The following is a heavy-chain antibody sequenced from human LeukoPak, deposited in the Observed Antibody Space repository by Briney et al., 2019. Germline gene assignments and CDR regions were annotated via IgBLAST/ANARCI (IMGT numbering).Heavy chain of an antibody. Sequence: PSETLSLTCTVSGGSISSGGYYWSWIRQPPGKGLEWIGYIYHSGSTYYNPSLKSRVTISVDRSKNQFSLKLSSVTAADTAVYYCARRSSRGGGYYFDYWGQGTLVTVSS. CDR1: GGSISSGGYY. CDR2: IYHSGST. D-gene: IGHD6-6*01. V-gene: IGHV4-30-2*01. J-gene: IGHJ4*02. CDR3: ARRSSRGGGYYFDY.